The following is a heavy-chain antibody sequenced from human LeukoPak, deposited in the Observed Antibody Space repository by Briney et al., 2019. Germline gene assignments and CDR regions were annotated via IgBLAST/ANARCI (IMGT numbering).Heavy chain of an antibody. CDR2: MSYRGTT. J-gene: IGHJ6*03. CDR1: GGSISSTTYY. Sequence: SETLSLTCTVSGGSISSTTYYWGWIRQPPGKGLEWIGGMSYRGTTYYNPSLKSRVTISVDTSKNQFSLKLSSVTAADTAVYYCARETSQKGAHYMDVWGKGTTITISS. V-gene: IGHV4-39*07. D-gene: IGHD3-16*01. CDR3: ARETSQKGAHYMDV.